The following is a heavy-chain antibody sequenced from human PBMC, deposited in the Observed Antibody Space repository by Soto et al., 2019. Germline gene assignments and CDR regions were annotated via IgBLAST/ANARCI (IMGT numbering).Heavy chain of an antibody. CDR3: TRDSSLGYLF. D-gene: IGHD5-18*01. CDR2: VIPTSGTA. Sequence: QVQLVQSGAEVKKPGSSVKVSCKTSRGTFTTSPITWIRQAPGQGLVWMGEVIPTSGTATYAQTFQGRVAFTADKSTTTAYMELSSLRSADTAIYFCTRDSSLGYLFWGQGSRVTVSS. V-gene: IGHV1-69*06. J-gene: IGHJ4*02. CDR1: RGTFTTSP.